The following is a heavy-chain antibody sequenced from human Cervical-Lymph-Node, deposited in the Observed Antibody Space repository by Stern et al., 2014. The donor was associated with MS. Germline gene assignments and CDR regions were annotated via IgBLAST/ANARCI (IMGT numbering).Heavy chain of an antibody. CDR1: GYTLTNYP. V-gene: IGHV7-4-1*02. J-gene: IGHJ4*02. Sequence: VQLVESGSELKEPGASVKVSCKASGYTLTNYPMNWVRQAPGQGLEWMGWINTNTGDSTYAQGFTGRFVFSLDTAVSTAYLHISSRKAEDTAVYYCARDFVDTAMITRSDYLDSWGQGTLVTVSS. CDR3: ARDFVDTAMITRSDYLDS. CDR2: INTNTGDS. D-gene: IGHD5-18*01.